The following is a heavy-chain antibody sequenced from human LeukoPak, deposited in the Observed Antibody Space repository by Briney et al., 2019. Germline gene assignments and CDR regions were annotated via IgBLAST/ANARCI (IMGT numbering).Heavy chain of an antibody. CDR2: INPYNDSR. V-gene: IGHV1-18*01. D-gene: IGHD7-27*01. CDR3: ARVFNWALFPMYYFDY. J-gene: IGHJ4*02. CDR1: GYTFSNYG. Sequence: ASVKVSCKPSGYTFSNYGISWVRQAPGQGLEWMGWINPYNDSRKYEQKFQGRVTMTTDTSTSTAYMELRSLRSDDTAVYYCARVFNWALFPMYYFDYWGQGTLVTVSS.